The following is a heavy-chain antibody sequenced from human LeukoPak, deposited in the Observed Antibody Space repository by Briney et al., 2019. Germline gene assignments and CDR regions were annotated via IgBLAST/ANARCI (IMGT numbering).Heavy chain of an antibody. D-gene: IGHD6-13*01. CDR3: ARLGSAAGDY. J-gene: IGHJ4*02. CDR2: ISYGAST. Sequence: SETLSLTCTVSGGSISSSSYYWGWIRQPPGTGLEWIGSISYGASTYYNPSLKSRVTIPVDTSKNQFSLKVNSVTTADTAVYYCARLGSAAGDYWGQGTLVTV. CDR1: GGSISSSSYY. V-gene: IGHV4-39*01.